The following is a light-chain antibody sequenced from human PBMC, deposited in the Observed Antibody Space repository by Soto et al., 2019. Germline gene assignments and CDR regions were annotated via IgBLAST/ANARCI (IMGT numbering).Light chain of an antibody. Sequence: QSALTQPPSASGSPGQSVTISCTGTSSDVGGYNYVSWYQQHPGTAPKLMIYEVNKRPSGVPDRFSGSKSGNTASLTVSGLQPEDEADYYCSSYAGSNTVVFGGGTQLTVL. J-gene: IGLJ2*01. CDR1: SSDVGGYNY. CDR3: SSYAGSNTVV. CDR2: EVN. V-gene: IGLV2-8*01.